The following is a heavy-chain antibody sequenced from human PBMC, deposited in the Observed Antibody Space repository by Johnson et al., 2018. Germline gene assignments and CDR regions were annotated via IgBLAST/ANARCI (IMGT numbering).Heavy chain of an antibody. D-gene: IGHD6-19*01. Sequence: VQLVQSGGGLVKPGGSLRLSCKASGFSFNVYSMTWVRQAPGKGLEWVSFIGAESVYIQYADSVRGRFTISRDNAKNSLYLQMSALRVEDTAIYFGARGQWRVPGHMYFMDVWGKGTTVTVSS. CDR3: ARGQWRVPGHMYFMDV. CDR1: GFSFNVYS. CDR2: IGAESVYI. J-gene: IGHJ6*03. V-gene: IGHV3-21*06.